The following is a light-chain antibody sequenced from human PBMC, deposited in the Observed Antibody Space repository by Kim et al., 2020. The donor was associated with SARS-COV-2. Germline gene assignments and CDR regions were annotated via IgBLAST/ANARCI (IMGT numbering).Light chain of an antibody. J-gene: IGKJ2*01. CDR2: AAS. CDR3: QQFGRSPYT. Sequence: LSPGERATLSCRASQSVSSSYLAWYQQKPGQAPRRLIYAASSRATGIPDRFSGSGSGTDFTLTISRLEPEDSAVYSCQQFGRSPYTFGQGTKLEI. CDR1: QSVSSSY. V-gene: IGKV3-20*01.